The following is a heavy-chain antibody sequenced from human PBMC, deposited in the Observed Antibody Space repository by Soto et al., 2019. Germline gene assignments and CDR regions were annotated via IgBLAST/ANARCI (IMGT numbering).Heavy chain of an antibody. CDR1: GDSVSSNSAA. V-gene: IGHV6-1*01. D-gene: IGHD3-16*01. J-gene: IGHJ3*02. CDR2: TYYRSKWYN. CDR3: ARGYDSVWGSPDVFDI. Sequence: PSQTLSLTCAISGDSVSSNSAAWNWIRQSPSRGLEWLGRTYYRSKWYNDYAVSVKSRITINPDTSKNQFSLQLNSVTPEDTAVIFCARGYDSVWGSPDVFDIWGQGKMVP.